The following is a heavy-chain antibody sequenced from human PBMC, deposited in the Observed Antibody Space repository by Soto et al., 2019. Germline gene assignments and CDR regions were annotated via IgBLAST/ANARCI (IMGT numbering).Heavy chain of an antibody. J-gene: IGHJ4*02. CDR2: IYYSGST. Sequence: QVQLQESGPGLVKPSETLSLNCTVSGGPISSYYWSWIRQSPGKGLEWIGYIYYSGSTNYNPSLKSRVTIPVDQSKNQFSLEWSSVTAADTAVYYCARGSSGWPPRLDYWDQGTLVTVSS. CDR1: GGPISSYY. CDR3: ARGSSGWPPRLDY. V-gene: IGHV4-59*01. D-gene: IGHD6-19*01.